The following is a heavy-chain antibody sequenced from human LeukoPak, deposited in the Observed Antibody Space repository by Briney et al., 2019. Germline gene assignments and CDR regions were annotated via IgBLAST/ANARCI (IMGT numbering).Heavy chain of an antibody. V-gene: IGHV3-23*01. CDR2: ISGSGGST. D-gene: IGHD3-3*01. Sequence: GGSLRLSCAASGFTFSSYAMSWVRQAPGKGLEWVSAISGSGGSTYYADSVKGRFTISRDNSKNTLYLQMNSLRAEDTAVYYCAKDVEGAHRHYDFWSGYYYYYYMDVWGKGTTVTVSS. CDR3: AKDVEGAHRHYDFWSGYYYYYYMDV. CDR1: GFTFSSYA. J-gene: IGHJ6*03.